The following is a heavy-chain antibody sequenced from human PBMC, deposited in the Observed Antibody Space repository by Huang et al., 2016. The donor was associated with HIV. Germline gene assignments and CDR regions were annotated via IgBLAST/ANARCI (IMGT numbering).Heavy chain of an antibody. CDR1: GFIFSNYG. J-gene: IGHJ1*01. Sequence: QVQLVESGGGVVQPGRSLRLSCAASGFIFSNYGMHWVRQAPGKGLEWVALISYDGSNKYYTDSVKGRFSISRDNSKNTLYLQMNSLRAEDTAVYYCALKGDSSGWEYFRHRGQGTLVTVSS. D-gene: IGHD6-19*01. CDR3: ALKGDSSGWEYFRH. V-gene: IGHV3-30*03. CDR2: ISYDGSNK.